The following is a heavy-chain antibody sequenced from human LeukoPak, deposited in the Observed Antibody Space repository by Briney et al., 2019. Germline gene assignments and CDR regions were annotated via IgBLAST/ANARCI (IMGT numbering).Heavy chain of an antibody. D-gene: IGHD1-26*01. J-gene: IGHJ4*02. CDR3: VKDIGTVGASPFDN. V-gene: IGHV3-23*01. CDR2: ISGSGDST. Sequence: GGSLRLSCAASGFTFSSYAMVWVRQAPGKGLEWVSSISGSGDSTYYADSVKGRFTISRDNAKNSLYLQMNSLRAEDTAVYYCVKDIGTVGASPFDNWGQGTLVSVSS. CDR1: GFTFSSYA.